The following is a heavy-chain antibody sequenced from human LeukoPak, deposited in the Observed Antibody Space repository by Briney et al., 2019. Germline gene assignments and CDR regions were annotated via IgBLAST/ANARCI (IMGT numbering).Heavy chain of an antibody. J-gene: IGHJ4*02. D-gene: IGHD6-13*01. V-gene: IGHV4-59*11. CDR1: GGSISSHY. CDR3: ARGLRAAAGFGY. CDR2: IYYSGST. Sequence: SETLSLTCTVSGGSISSHYWSWIRQPPGKGLEWIGYIYYSGSTNYNPSLKSRVTISVDTSKNQFSLKLSSVTAADTAVYYCARGLRAAAGFGYWGQGTLVTDSS.